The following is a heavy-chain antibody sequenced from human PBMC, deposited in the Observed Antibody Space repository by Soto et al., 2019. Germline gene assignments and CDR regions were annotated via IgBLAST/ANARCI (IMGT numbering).Heavy chain of an antibody. J-gene: IGHJ5*02. CDR2: INPSGGST. D-gene: IGHD6-13*01. CDR3: ARGAAIAAAGVTEWFDP. Sequence: ASVTVSCKASGYTFTSCYMHWVRQAPGQGLEWMGIINPSGGSTSYAQKFQGRLTMTRETSTSTVYMELSSLRSEDTAVYYCARGAAIAAAGVTEWFDPWGQGTLVTVSS. CDR1: GYTFTSCY. V-gene: IGHV1-46*01.